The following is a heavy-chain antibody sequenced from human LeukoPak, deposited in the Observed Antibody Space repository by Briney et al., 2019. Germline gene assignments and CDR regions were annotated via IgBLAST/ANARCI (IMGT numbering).Heavy chain of an antibody. CDR3: ARPFRGVSGYDAYDI. J-gene: IGHJ3*02. D-gene: IGHD3-10*01. CDR1: GYTFTTSV. Sequence: ASVKVSCKASGYTFTTSVMHWVRQAPGQRLEWMGWINAGNGNTKCSQRFQGRVTITRDTSATTVYMDLSSLRSEDTAVYYCARPFRGVSGYDAYDIWGQGHLSPSL. CDR2: INAGNGNT. V-gene: IGHV1-3*01.